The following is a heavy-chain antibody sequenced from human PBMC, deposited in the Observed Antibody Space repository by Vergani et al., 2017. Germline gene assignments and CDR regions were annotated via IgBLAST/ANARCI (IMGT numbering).Heavy chain of an antibody. D-gene: IGHD3-22*01. CDR1: GFTFSSYG. J-gene: IGHJ4*02. CDR2: ISYDGSNK. Sequence: QVQLVQSGGGVVQPGRSLRLSCAASGFTFSSYGMHWVRQAPDKGLEWVAVISYDGSNKYYADSVKGRFTISRDNSKNTLYLQMNSLRAEDTAVYYCAKGLYYYDSSGYRDYFDYWGQGTLVTVSS. CDR3: AKGLYYYDSSGYRDYFDY. V-gene: IGHV3-30*18.